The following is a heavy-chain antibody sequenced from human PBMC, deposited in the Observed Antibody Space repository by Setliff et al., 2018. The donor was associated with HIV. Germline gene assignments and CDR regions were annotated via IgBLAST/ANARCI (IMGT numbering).Heavy chain of an antibody. Sequence: GESLKISCAASGFTVSSIYMSWVRQAPGKGLEWVSTIYGGAGIFYADSVRGRFTISTDNSENTLYLQMNSLRADDTAVYYCAKSTEGRSGPHNAFHIWGQGTMVTVSS. D-gene: IGHD2-15*01. CDR2: IYGGAGI. J-gene: IGHJ3*02. V-gene: IGHV3-53*01. CDR3: AKSTEGRSGPHNAFHI. CDR1: GFTVSSIY.